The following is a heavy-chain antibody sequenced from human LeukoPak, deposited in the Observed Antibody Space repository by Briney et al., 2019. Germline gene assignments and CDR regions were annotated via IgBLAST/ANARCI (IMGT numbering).Heavy chain of an antibody. CDR1: GFTFSIFW. Sequence: GGSLRLSCAASGFTFSIFWVHWVRQAPGKGLLWVARINSDGSFTDYADSVKGRFTISRDNAKNTLYLQMNSLRAEDTAVYYCARDGAFFWGQGTLVTVSS. CDR2: INSDGSFT. J-gene: IGHJ1*01. V-gene: IGHV3-74*01. CDR3: ARDGAFF. D-gene: IGHD1-26*01.